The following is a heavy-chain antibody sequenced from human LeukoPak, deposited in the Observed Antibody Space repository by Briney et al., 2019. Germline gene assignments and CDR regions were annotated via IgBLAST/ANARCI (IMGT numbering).Heavy chain of an antibody. CDR3: ASCWGDTAMSNDY. D-gene: IGHD5-18*01. J-gene: IGHJ4*02. Sequence: GASVKVSFKASCGTFSSYAISWVRQAAGRGLEWMGGIIPIFGTANYAQKFQGRVTITADESTSTAYMELSRLRSEDTAEYYSASCWGDTAMSNDYWGQGTLVTVSS. V-gene: IGHV1-69*13. CDR1: CGTFSSYA. CDR2: IIPIFGTA.